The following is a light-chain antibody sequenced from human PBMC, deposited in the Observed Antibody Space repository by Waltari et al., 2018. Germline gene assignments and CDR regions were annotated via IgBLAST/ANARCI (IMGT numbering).Light chain of an antibody. CDR1: QSISSY. J-gene: IGKJ4*01. CDR3: QQSYSTPQT. Sequence: DIQMTQSPSFLSASVGDRVTITCRTSQSISSYLNWYQQSPGKAPKLLIYAASGLQSGVPSRFSGSGSETDFTLTITSLQPEDFATYYCQQSYSTPQTFSGGTKVEIK. CDR2: AAS. V-gene: IGKV1-39*01.